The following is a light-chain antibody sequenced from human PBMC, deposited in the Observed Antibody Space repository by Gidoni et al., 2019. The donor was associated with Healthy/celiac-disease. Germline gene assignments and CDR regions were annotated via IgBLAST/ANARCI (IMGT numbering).Light chain of an antibody. CDR3: AAWDDSLSVSYV. CDR2: SND. Sequence: QSVLTQPLSASGTPGQRVTISCSGSSSHIGSNTVNWYQQTPGTAPKLLIYSNDQRPSAVPDRFSCSKSGTSSSLSLIVLQSEDEADYYCAAWDDSLSVSYVFGTGTKVTVL. CDR1: SSHIGSNT. J-gene: IGLJ1*01. V-gene: IGLV1-44*01.